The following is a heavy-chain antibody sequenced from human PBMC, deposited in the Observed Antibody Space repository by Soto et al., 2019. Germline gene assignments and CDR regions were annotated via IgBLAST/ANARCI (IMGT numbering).Heavy chain of an antibody. CDR2: ISGSGGST. D-gene: IGHD2-2*01. V-gene: IGHV3-23*01. Sequence: GGFLRLSCAASGFTFSSYAMSWVRQAPGKGLEWVSAISGSGGSTYYADSVKGRFTISRDNSKNTLYLQMNSLRAEDTAVYYCAKDVGYCSSTSCYGGAFDIWGQGTMVTVSS. CDR1: GFTFSSYA. CDR3: AKDVGYCSSTSCYGGAFDI. J-gene: IGHJ3*02.